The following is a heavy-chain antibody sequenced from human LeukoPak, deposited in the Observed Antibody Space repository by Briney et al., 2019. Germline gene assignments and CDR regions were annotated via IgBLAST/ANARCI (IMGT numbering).Heavy chain of an antibody. CDR2: IYPGDSVT. D-gene: IGHD5-18*01. J-gene: IGHJ4*02. V-gene: IGHV5-51*01. CDR1: EYSFTDYW. CDR3: ARGSNYAHFDY. Sequence: GESLKISCKGSEYSFTDYWIGWVRQMPGKGLVWMGNIYPGDSVTRYSPSFEGQVTISADKSISTAYLQWNCLKASDTAIYYCARGSNYAHFDYWGQGTLVIVSS.